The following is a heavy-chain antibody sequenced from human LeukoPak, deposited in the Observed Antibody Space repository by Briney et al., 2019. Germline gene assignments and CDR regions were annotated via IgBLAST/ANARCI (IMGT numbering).Heavy chain of an antibody. CDR1: GFTFSSYA. Sequence: GGSLRLSCAASGFTFSSYAMSWVRQAPGKGLEWVSAISGSSGSTYYADSVKGRFTISRDNSKNTLYLQMNSLRAEDTAVYYCAKVGTTHIVLMVYATWGQGTLVTISS. V-gene: IGHV3-23*01. CDR2: ISGSSGST. CDR3: AKVGTTHIVLMVYAT. J-gene: IGHJ5*02. D-gene: IGHD2-8*01.